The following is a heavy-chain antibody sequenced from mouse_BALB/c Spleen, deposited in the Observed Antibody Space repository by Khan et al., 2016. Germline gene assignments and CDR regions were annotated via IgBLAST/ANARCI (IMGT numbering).Heavy chain of an antibody. CDR2: INPNTDYN. CDR3: AHSNNRSSAWFAY. CDR1: GYTFASYW. J-gene: IGHJ3*01. Sequence: QVQLQQSGAELAKPGASVKMSCKASGYTFASYWMHWIKQRPGQGLEWIACINPNTDYNAYNQKFKDKATLTAYKSSSTALMQLSILTSEDSAVYYCAHSNNRSSAWFAYWGQETLVTVSA. D-gene: IGHD2-14*01. V-gene: IGHV1-7*01.